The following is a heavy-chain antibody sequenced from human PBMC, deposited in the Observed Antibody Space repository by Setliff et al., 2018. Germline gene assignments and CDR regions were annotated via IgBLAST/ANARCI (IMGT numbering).Heavy chain of an antibody. CDR2: ISGSGDDT. CDR3: TKHRSVVVVAATNY. D-gene: IGHD2-15*01. CDR1: GFTFSSYA. J-gene: IGHJ4*02. Sequence: GGSLRLSCTASGFTFSSYAMSWVRQAPGKGLEWVSGISGSGDDTYYADSVKGRFTISRDNSKNTVFLQMNSLRAEDTAVYYCTKHRSVVVVAATNYWGQGTLVTVSS. V-gene: IGHV3-23*01.